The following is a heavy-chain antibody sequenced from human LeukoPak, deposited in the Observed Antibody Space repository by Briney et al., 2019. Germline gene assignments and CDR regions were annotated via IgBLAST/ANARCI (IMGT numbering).Heavy chain of an antibody. Sequence: GGSLRLSCAASGFTFSDYYMSWIRQAPGKGLEWVSYIGSSGSTIYYADSVKGRFTISRDNARNSLYLQINSLRAEDTAVYYCARDPSRYCSGGRCYWAPHFDYWGQGTLVTVSS. CDR1: GFTFSDYY. CDR2: IGSSGSTI. CDR3: ARDPSRYCSGGRCYWAPHFDY. J-gene: IGHJ4*02. V-gene: IGHV3-11*04. D-gene: IGHD2-15*01.